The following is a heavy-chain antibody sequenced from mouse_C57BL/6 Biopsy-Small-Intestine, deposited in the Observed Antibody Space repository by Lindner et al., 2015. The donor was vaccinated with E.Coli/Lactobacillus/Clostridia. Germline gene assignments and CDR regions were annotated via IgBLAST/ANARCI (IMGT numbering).Heavy chain of an antibody. CDR2: INPDSGGT. Sequence: SVKVSCKASGYTFTGYYMRWVRQAPGQGLEWMGWINPDSGGTNYAQKFQGRVTMTRDTSISTAYMELSRLTSDDTAVYYCARDLKDCWYDPWGQGTLVTVSS. J-gene: IGHJ4*01. D-gene: IGHD2-14*01. CDR3: ARDLKDCWYDP. V-gene: IGHV1-53*01. CDR1: GYTFTGYY.